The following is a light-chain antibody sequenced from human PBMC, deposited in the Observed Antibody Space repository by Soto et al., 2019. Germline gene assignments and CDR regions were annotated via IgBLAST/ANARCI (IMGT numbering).Light chain of an antibody. CDR2: AAS. J-gene: IGKJ1*01. V-gene: IGKV1-27*01. CDR1: QGISNY. CDR3: QKYNSAPRT. Sequence: DIQMTQSPSSLSASIGDRVTITCRASQGISNYLAWYQQKPGKVPKLLIYAASTLQSGVPSRFSGSGSGTDFTLTISSLQPEDVATYFCQKYNSAPRTLGQGTKVDIK.